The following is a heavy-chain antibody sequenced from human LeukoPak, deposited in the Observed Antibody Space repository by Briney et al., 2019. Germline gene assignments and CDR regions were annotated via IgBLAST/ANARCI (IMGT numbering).Heavy chain of an antibody. CDR3: ARVGCSSPSCYNRGDNWFDP. V-gene: IGHV4-38-2*02. D-gene: IGHD2-2*02. J-gene: IGHJ5*02. CDR1: GYSISSGYH. Sequence: KASETLSLTCTVSGYSISSGYHWGWLRQPPGKGLEWIGNIYHSGGTYYNPSLKSRATISVDTSKNQFSLKLNSVTAADTAVFYCARVGCSSPSCYNRGDNWFDPWGQGTLVTVSS. CDR2: IYHSGGT.